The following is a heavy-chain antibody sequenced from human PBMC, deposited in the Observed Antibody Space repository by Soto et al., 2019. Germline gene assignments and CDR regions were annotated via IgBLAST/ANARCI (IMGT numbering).Heavy chain of an antibody. CDR3: ARGDPKRWLQAYYFDY. J-gene: IGHJ4*02. Sequence: SETLSLTCTVSGGSIFSDDWTWIRQPPGKGLEWIGYVSRSGSSSFAPSLKGRVTISVDTSKNQFSLKLSSVTAADTAVYYCARGDPKRWLQAYYFDYWGQGTLVTVSS. CDR1: GGSIFSDD. V-gene: IGHV4-59*12. D-gene: IGHD5-12*01. CDR2: VSRSGSS.